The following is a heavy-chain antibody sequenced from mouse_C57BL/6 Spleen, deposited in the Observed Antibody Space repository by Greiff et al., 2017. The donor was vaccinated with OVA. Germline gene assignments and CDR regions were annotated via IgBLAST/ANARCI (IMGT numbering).Heavy chain of an antibody. V-gene: IGHV1-69*01. Sequence: QVHVKQPGAELVMPGASVKLSCKASGYTFTSYWMHWVKQRPGQGLEWIGEIDPSDSYTNYNQKFKGKSTLTVDKSSSTAYMQLSSLTSEDSAVYYCARGDSGSSYGYWGQGTTLTVSS. J-gene: IGHJ2*01. CDR1: GYTFTSYW. CDR2: IDPSDSYT. D-gene: IGHD1-1*01. CDR3: ARGDSGSSYGY.